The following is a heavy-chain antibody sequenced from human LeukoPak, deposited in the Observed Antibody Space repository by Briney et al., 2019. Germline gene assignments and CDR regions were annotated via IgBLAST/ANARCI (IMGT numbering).Heavy chain of an antibody. CDR3: ASGGTTLYDAFDI. D-gene: IGHD1-7*01. CDR2: INPSGGST. V-gene: IGHV1-46*01. CDR1: GYTFTSYY. Sequence: GASVKVSCKASGYTFTSYYMHWVRQAPGQGPEWMGIINPSGGSTSYAQKFQGRVTMTRDTSTSTVYMELSSLRSEDTAVYYCASGGTTLYDAFDIWGQGTMVTVSS. J-gene: IGHJ3*02.